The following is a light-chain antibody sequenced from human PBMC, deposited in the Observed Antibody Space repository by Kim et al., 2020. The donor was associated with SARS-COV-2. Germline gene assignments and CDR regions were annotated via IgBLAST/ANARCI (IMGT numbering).Light chain of an antibody. CDR3: ATWDDSLNGVV. CDR1: TSDIGSNT. Sequence: GQRVTISCSGSTSDIGSNTVNSYQQLPGTTPKLLIYSNNQRPSGVPDRFSGSRSGTSASMAISGLQSEDEADYYCATWDDSLNGVVFGGGTQLTVL. V-gene: IGLV1-44*01. J-gene: IGLJ2*01. CDR2: SNN.